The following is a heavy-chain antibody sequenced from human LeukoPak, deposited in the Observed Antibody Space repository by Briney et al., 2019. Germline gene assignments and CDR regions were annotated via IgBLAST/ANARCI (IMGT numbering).Heavy chain of an antibody. CDR1: GGSFSGYY. J-gene: IGHJ6*03. CDR3: ARIMVRGDDYYYYYYMDV. V-gene: IGHV4-34*01. D-gene: IGHD3-10*01. CDR2: INHSGST. Sequence: SETLSLTCAVYGGSFSGYYWSWIRQPPGKGLEWIGEINHSGSTNYNPSLKSRVTISVDTSKNQFSLKLSSVTAADTAVYYCARIMVRGDDYYYYYYMDVWGKGTTVTVSS.